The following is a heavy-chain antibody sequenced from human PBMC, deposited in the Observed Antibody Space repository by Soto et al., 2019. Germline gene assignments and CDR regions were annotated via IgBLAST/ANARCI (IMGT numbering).Heavy chain of an antibody. V-gene: IGHV3-33*05. CDR1: GFTFSSYA. J-gene: IGHJ6*02. CDR3: AREVDDHCIGTSCFHYYGLDV. CDR2: VEYDGNVK. D-gene: IGHD2-8*01. Sequence: QVQLVESGGGVVQPGTSLRLSCAASGFTFSSYAIHWVRQAPGKGVEWVGLVEYDGNVKLYADSVQGRFTISRDNSNNAAYLHVNSLRVEDTAIYYCAREVDDHCIGTSCFHYYGLDVWGQGTKVTVSS.